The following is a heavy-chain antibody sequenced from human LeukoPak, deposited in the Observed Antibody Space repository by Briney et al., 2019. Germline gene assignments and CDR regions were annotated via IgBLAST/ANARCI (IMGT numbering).Heavy chain of an antibody. D-gene: IGHD3-22*01. CDR1: GFTFSSYA. CDR2: ISYDGSNK. J-gene: IGHJ4*02. V-gene: IGHV3-30-3*01. Sequence: GGSLRLSCAASGFTFSSYAMHWVRQAPGKGLEWVAVISYDGSNKYYADSVKGRFTISRDNSKNTLYLQMNSLRAEDTAVYYCARGHYYDNSGYQIDYWGQGTLVTVSS. CDR3: ARGHYYDNSGYQIDY.